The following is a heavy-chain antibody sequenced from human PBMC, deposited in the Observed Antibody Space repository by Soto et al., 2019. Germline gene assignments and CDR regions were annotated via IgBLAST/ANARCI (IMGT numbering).Heavy chain of an antibody. CDR2: ITYDGSNK. Sequence: QVQLVESGGGVVQPGRSLRLSCAASGFTFSSYGMQWVRQAPGKGLEWVAVITYDGSNKYYADSVKGRFTISRDNSKITKYLQINSLIAEDTAVYYCAKDQEYIIAAPHFDYWGKGTLVTVSS. CDR3: AKDQEYIIAAPHFDY. J-gene: IGHJ4*02. D-gene: IGHD6-6*01. V-gene: IGHV3-30*18. CDR1: GFTFSSYG.